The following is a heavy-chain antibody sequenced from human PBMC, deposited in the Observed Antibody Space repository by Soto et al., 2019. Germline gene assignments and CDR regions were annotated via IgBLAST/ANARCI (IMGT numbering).Heavy chain of an antibody. CDR1: GDSINIYY. CDR3: ARELMTYYDFWSGSNPAGMDV. V-gene: IGHV4-4*07. D-gene: IGHD3-3*01. J-gene: IGHJ6*02. Sequence: AETLSLSCTFSGDSINIYYWGWIRQPAGKGLDWIGRIYTSGSTNYNPSLKSRVTMSVDTSKNQFSLKLNSVTDADTAVYYCARELMTYYDFWSGSNPAGMDVWGQGTTVTVSS. CDR2: IYTSGST.